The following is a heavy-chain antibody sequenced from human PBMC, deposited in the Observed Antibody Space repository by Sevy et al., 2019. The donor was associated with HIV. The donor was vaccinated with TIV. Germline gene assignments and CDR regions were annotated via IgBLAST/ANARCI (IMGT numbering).Heavy chain of an antibody. CDR2: IIPIFGTA. V-gene: IGHV1-69*13. D-gene: IGHD6-13*01. CDR3: AGVDRYSSSRGYFDY. Sequence: ASVKVSCKASGGTFSSYAISWVRQAPGQGLEWMGGIIPIFGTANYAQKFQGRVTITADESTSTAYMELSSLRSEDTAVYYCAGVDRYSSSRGYFDYWGQGTLVTVSS. J-gene: IGHJ4*02. CDR1: GGTFSSYA.